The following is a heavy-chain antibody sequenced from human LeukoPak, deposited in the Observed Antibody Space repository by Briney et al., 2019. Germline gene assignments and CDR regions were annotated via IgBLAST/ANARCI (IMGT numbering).Heavy chain of an antibody. CDR3: AKDINGLVQWLVPSDY. CDR2: INTDGTVT. J-gene: IGHJ4*02. Sequence: PGGSLRLSCAASGFTLSSYWMHWVRQVPGKGLVWVSHINTDGTVTHYADSVKGRFTISRDNAKNTLYLQMNDLGAEDTAVYYCAKDINGLVQWLVPSDYWGQGTLVTVSS. CDR1: GFTLSSYW. V-gene: IGHV3-74*01. D-gene: IGHD6-19*01.